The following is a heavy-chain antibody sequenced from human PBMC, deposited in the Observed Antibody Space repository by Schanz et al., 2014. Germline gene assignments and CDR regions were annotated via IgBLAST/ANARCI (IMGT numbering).Heavy chain of an antibody. V-gene: IGHV3-33*01. J-gene: IGHJ4*02. CDR1: GFTFSIYG. Sequence: VKLLESGGHLVQPGGSLRLSCAASGFTFSIYGMSWVRQAPGKGLEWVALISYDGSSKNHADSVKGRFTISRDNSKNTLFLQMSSLRAEDTAVYYCARDGDFDYWGQGTLVTVSS. CDR3: ARDGDFDY. CDR2: ISYDGSSK.